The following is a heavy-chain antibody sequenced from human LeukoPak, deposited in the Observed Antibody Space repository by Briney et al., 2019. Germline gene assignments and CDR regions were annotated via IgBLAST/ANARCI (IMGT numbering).Heavy chain of an antibody. V-gene: IGHV4-30-2*01. D-gene: IGHD3-22*01. Sequence: PSETLSLTCTVSGYSISSGYSWSWIRQPPGKGLEWIGYIYHSGSTYYNPSLKSRVTISVDRSKNQFSLKLSSVTAAGTAVYYCARANYDSSGYYHPRAFDIWGQGTMVTVSS. CDR1: GYSISSGYS. CDR3: ARANYDSSGYYHPRAFDI. J-gene: IGHJ3*02. CDR2: IYHSGST.